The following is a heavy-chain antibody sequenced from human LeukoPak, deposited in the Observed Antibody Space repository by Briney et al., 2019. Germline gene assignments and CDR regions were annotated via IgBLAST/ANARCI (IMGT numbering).Heavy chain of an antibody. J-gene: IGHJ4*02. CDR2: ISSSSSYI. V-gene: IGHV3-21*01. CDR1: GFTFSSYS. Sequence: GGSLRLSCAASGFTFSSYSMNWVRQAPGKGPEWVSSISSSSSYIYYADSVKGRFTISRDNAKNSLYLQMNSLRAEDTAVYHCASGGIRGSTGDYWGQGTLVTVSS. CDR3: ASGGIRGSTGDY. D-gene: IGHD3-9*01.